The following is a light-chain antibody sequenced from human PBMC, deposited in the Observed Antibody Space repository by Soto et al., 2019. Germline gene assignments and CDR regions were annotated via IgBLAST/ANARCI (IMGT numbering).Light chain of an antibody. CDR3: SSYTSFDTVI. CDR1: SSDIGSYTR. J-gene: IGLJ2*01. Sequence: QSVLTQPPSVSGSPGLSVTISCTGSSSDIGSYTRVSWYQQPPASAPKLWIYEVTRRASGAPDRFSGSASGNTASLTISGVQAEDEADYYCSSYTSFDTVIFGGGTQLTVL. CDR2: EVT. V-gene: IGLV2-18*02.